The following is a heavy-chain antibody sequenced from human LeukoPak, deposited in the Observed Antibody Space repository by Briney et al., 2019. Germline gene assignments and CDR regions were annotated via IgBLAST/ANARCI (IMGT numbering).Heavy chain of an antibody. Sequence: SETLSLTCAVYGGSFSGYYWSWIRQPPGKGPEWIGEINHSGSTNYNPSLKSRVTISVDTSKNQFSLKLSSVTAADTAVYYCARGQYYYGSGSYYTHWGQGTLVTVSS. CDR3: ARGQYYYGSGSYYTH. V-gene: IGHV4-34*01. CDR2: INHSGST. CDR1: GGSFSGYY. D-gene: IGHD3-10*01. J-gene: IGHJ4*02.